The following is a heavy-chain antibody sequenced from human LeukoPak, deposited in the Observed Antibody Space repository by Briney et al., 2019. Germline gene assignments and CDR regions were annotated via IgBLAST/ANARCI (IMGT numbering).Heavy chain of an antibody. CDR1: GDSVSSNTAA. D-gene: IGHD4-17*01. J-gene: IGHJ5*02. CDR3: VRDYYGDYFNWFDP. Sequence: SQTLSLTCAISGDSVSSNTAAWNWIRQSPSRGLEWLGRTYYRSKWYNDYAVSVKGRISINPDTSKNQFSLQLNSVTPEDTAVYYCVRDYYGDYFNWFDPWGQGTLVTVSS. V-gene: IGHV6-1*01. CDR2: TYYRSKWYN.